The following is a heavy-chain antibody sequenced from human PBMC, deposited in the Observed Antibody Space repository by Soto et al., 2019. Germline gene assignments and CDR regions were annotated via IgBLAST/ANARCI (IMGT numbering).Heavy chain of an antibody. CDR1: GFTFSSYA. CDR2: MSYDGSNK. Sequence: QVQLVESGGGVVQPGRSLRLSCAASGFTFSSYAMHWVRRAQGKGLEWMAVMSYDGSNKYYADSVKGRFTISRDNSKYTPYLQIHSLSPEDTAVYYCERDGGASWGLGILGIVS. D-gene: IGHD3-16*01. J-gene: IGHJ5*02. V-gene: IGHV3-30-3*01. CDR3: ERDGGAS.